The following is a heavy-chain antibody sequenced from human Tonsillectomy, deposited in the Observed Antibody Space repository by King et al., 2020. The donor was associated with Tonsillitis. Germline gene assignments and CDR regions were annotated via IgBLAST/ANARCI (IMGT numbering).Heavy chain of an antibody. D-gene: IGHD4-23*01. J-gene: IGHJ4*02. CDR3: AREGHYGGISDY. CDR2: IYYSGTS. CDR1: GASISSYF. Sequence: QLQESGPGLVKPSETLSLTCTVSGASISSYFWSWIRQPPGKGLEWFGYIYYSGTSNYNPSLKSRDTISVDTSKNQVFLKLNSVTAADTAVYYCAREGHYGGISDYWGQGTLVTVSS. V-gene: IGHV4-59*01.